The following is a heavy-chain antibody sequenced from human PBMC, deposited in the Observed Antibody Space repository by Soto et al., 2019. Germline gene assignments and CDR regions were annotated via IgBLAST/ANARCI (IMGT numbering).Heavy chain of an antibody. J-gene: IGHJ4*02. V-gene: IGHV1-18*04. CDR1: GYTFTDYG. CDR2: ISTCRDDK. CDR3: ARLNSAYAVDY. D-gene: IGHD5-12*01. Sequence: QVQVVQSGAEVKEPGASVKVSCKASGYTFTDYGFSWVRQAPGQRPEWMGWISTCRDDKRDTHKFRDRVTMTTDTSTSTAYLELRSLRSDDTAVYYCARLNSAYAVDYWGQGTLVTVSS.